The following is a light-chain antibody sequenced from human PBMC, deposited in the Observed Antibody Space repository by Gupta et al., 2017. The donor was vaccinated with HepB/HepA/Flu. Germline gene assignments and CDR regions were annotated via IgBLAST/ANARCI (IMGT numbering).Light chain of an antibody. V-gene: IGLV4-69*01. Sequence: QVVLTQSPSASASLGASVKLTCTLSSGLSSYAIAWHQQQPEKGPRYLMKLNSDGSHTKGDGIPDRFSGSSSGAERYLSISSLQSEDEADYYCQTWDTGIHVFGGGTKLTV. J-gene: IGLJ3*02. CDR2: LNSDGSH. CDR1: SGLSSYA. CDR3: QTWDTGIHV.